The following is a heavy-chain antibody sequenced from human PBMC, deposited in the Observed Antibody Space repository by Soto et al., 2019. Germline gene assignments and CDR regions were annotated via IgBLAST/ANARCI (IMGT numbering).Heavy chain of an antibody. J-gene: IGHJ5*02. V-gene: IGHV4-34*01. D-gene: IGHD1-26*01. Sequence: QVQLQQWGAGLLKPSETLSLTCAVYGGSLNDNCWSWIRQPPGKGLEWIGEVNQYGNTNYNPSLKNRVSISEDTSNNRLSLTLSSVTAADTAVYYCARLRHYEEGSSWGQGTLVTVSS. CDR3: ARLRHYEEGSS. CDR1: GGSLNDNC. CDR2: VNQYGNT.